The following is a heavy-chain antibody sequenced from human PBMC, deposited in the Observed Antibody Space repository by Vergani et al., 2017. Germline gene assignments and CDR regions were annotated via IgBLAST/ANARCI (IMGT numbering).Heavy chain of an antibody. V-gene: IGHV1-2*02. J-gene: IGHJ6*02. CDR3: ARDIEDDRLDTAMAYYYYYGMDV. CDR2: INPNSGGT. D-gene: IGHD5-18*01. Sequence: QVQLVQSGAEVKKPGASVKVSCKASGYTFTGYYMHWVRQAPGQGLEWMGWINPNSGGTNYAQKFQGSVTMTRDTSISKTYMGLSRLRSDDTAVYYCARDIEDDRLDTAMAYYYYYGMDVGSQGTTVTVYS. CDR1: GYTFTGYY.